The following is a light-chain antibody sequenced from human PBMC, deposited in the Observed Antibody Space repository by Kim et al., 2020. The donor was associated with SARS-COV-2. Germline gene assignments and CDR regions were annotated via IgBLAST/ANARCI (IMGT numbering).Light chain of an antibody. CDR2: GAS. CDR3: QQYNNWPPFT. Sequence: SPGERATLSYRASQSVSRNFAWYQQKPGQAPRLLIYGASTRATGIPARFSGSGSGTEFTLTISSLQSEDFAVYYCQQYNNWPPFTFGPGTKVDIK. CDR1: QSVSRN. V-gene: IGKV3-15*01. J-gene: IGKJ3*01.